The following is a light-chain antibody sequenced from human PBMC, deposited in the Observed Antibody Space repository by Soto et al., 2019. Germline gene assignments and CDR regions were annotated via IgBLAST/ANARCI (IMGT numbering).Light chain of an antibody. CDR2: ANS. Sequence: QLVLTQPPSVSGAPGQRVTISCTGSSSNIGAGYDVHWYQQLPGTAPKLLIYANSNRPSGVPDRFSGSRSGTSASLAITGLQAEDEADYYCQSYDSSLSAYYVFGTGTKVTVL. J-gene: IGLJ1*01. V-gene: IGLV1-40*01. CDR3: QSYDSSLSAYYV. CDR1: SSNIGAGYD.